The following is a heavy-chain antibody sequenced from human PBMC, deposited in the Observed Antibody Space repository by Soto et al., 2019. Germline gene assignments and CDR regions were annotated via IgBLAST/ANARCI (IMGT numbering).Heavy chain of an antibody. V-gene: IGHV1-2*04. J-gene: IGHJ6*02. CDR3: ARESSSSPHRGPDYYYYYGMDV. CDR2: INPNSGGT. D-gene: IGHD6-13*01. Sequence: ASVKVSCKASGYTFTGYYMHWVRQAPGQGLEWMGWINPNSGGTNYAQKFQGWVTMTRDTSISTAYMELSRLRSDDTAVYYCARESSSSPHRGPDYYYYYGMDVWGQGTTVTVSS. CDR1: GYTFTGYY.